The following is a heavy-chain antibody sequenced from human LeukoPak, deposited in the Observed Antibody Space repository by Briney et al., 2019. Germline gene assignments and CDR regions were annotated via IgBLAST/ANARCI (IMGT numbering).Heavy chain of an antibody. D-gene: IGHD6-13*01. CDR1: GGTFSSYA. Sequence: SVKVSCKASGGTFSSYAISWVRQAPGQGLEWMGGTIPIFGTANYAQKFQGRVTITTDESTSTAYMELSSLRSEDTAVYYCASSSSWYLGYNWFDPWGQGTLVTVSS. V-gene: IGHV1-69*05. CDR2: TIPIFGTA. CDR3: ASSSSWYLGYNWFDP. J-gene: IGHJ5*02.